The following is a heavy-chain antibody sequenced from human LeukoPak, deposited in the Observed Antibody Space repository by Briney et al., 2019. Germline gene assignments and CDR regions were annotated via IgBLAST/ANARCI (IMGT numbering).Heavy chain of an antibody. D-gene: IGHD1-26*01. J-gene: IGHJ6*03. CDR2: MYTLGDT. V-gene: IGHV3-66*01. Sequence: GGPLRLSCAASGIIVSSNYMTWVRQPPGKGLEWVSVMYTLGDTYYADSVRGRFTISRDSSKNTLYLQMNSLRAEDTAVYYCAGYGGRYPYYMDVWGKGTTVTISS. CDR1: GIIVSSNY. CDR3: AGYGGRYPYYMDV.